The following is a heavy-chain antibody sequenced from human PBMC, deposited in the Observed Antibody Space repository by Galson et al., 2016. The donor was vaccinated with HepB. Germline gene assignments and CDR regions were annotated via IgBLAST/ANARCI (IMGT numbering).Heavy chain of an antibody. CDR2: ISSSGNTM. D-gene: IGHD3-22*01. CDR1: GVTFSDYC. CDR3: ARTSYYESSGRGWFDP. Sequence: SLRLSCAASGVTFSDYCMSWIRQAPGKGLEWVSYISSSGNTMYYADSVKGRFTISRDNAKNSLYLQMNSLRAEDTAMYYCARTSYYESSGRGWFDPWGQGTLVTVSS. V-gene: IGHV3-11*01. J-gene: IGHJ5*02.